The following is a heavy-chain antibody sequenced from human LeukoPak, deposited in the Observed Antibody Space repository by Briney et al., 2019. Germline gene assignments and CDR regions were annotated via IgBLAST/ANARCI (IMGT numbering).Heavy chain of an antibody. Sequence: GGSLRLSCAASGFTFSGYWMHWVRQAPGKGLVWVSRINSDGSSTSYADSVKGRFTISRDSAKNTLYLQMNSLRAEDTAVYYCARDDYVWGSFPNWFDPWGQGTLVTVSS. V-gene: IGHV3-74*01. J-gene: IGHJ5*02. CDR3: ARDDYVWGSFPNWFDP. CDR1: GFTFSGYW. CDR2: INSDGSST. D-gene: IGHD3-16*01.